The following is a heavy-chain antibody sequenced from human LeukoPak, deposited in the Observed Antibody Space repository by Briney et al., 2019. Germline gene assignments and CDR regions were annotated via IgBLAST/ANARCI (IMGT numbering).Heavy chain of an antibody. CDR2: MNPNSGNT. J-gene: IGHJ5*02. D-gene: IGHD3-22*01. V-gene: IGHV1-8*01. Sequence: ASVKVSCKSSGYTFTSYDINWLRQAPGHGLEWMGWMNPNSGNTGYAQKFQGRVTITRNTSISTAYMELSSLRSEDTAVYYCARDSYYDSNWFDPWGQGTLVTVSS. CDR1: GYTFTSYD. CDR3: ARDSYYDSNWFDP.